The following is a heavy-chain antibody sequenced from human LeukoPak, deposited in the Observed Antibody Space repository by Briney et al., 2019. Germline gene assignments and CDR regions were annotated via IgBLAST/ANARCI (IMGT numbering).Heavy chain of an antibody. CDR2: INPSGGST. D-gene: IGHD4-17*01. J-gene: IGHJ6*02. CDR1: GYTFTSYY. Sequence: ASVRVSCKASGYTFTSYYMHWVRQAPGQGLEWMGIINPSGGSTSYAQKFQGRVTMTRDTSTSTVYMELSSLRSEDTAVYYCARGNRGSTVTTNRLYYYYGMDVWGQGTTVTVSS. CDR3: ARGNRGSTVTTNRLYYYYGMDV. V-gene: IGHV1-46*01.